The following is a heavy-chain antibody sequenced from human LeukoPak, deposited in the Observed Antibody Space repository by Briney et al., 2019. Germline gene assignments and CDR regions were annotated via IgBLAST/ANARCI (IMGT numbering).Heavy chain of an antibody. CDR1: GGTFSSYA. D-gene: IGHD6-6*01. V-gene: IGHV1-69*15. CDR3: AGPYSSSSGYYYYGMDV. J-gene: IGHJ6*02. Sequence: SVKVSCKASGGTFSSYAISWVRQAPGQRLEWMGRIIPIFGIANYAQKFQGRVTITADESTSSAYMELSSLRSEDTAVYYCAGPYSSSSGYYYYGMDVWGQGTTVTVSS. CDR2: IIPIFGIA.